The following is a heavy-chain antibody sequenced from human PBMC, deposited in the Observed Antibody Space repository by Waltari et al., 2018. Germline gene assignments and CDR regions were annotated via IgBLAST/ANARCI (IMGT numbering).Heavy chain of an antibody. CDR2: ISHDGGAK. V-gene: IGHV3-30*18. D-gene: IGHD6-19*01. J-gene: IGHJ5*02. CDR3: AKDLYSSGWYNYFDP. CDR1: GFSLSGYG. Sequence: QVQLVESGGGVVQPGRSLRLSCEASGFSLSGYGRTWVRQAPGKGLDWVSMISHDGGAKYYADSVKGRFTVSRDNSKNTVYLEMNSLRPEDTAVYYCAKDLYSSGWYNYFDPWGQGTLVTVSS.